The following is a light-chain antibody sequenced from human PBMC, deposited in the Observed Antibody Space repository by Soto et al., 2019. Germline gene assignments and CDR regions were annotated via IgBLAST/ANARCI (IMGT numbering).Light chain of an antibody. CDR1: QSVSRY. CDR3: WQRHNWPPPWT. V-gene: IGKV3-11*01. J-gene: IGKJ1*01. Sequence: EIVLTQSPATLSVSPGASATLSCRASQSVSRYLAWYQQKPGQAPRLLIYDTSNRAPGIPATTSGSGWGTDFTLTITSLDPQEVAVDYRWQRHNWPPPWTFGQGTKVDI. CDR2: DTS.